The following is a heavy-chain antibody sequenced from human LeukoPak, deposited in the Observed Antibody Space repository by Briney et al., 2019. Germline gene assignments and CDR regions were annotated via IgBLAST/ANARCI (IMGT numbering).Heavy chain of an antibody. Sequence: SETLSLTCTVSGGSISRYYWSWIRQPPGKGLEWLGYIYDSGSTNYNPSLMSRVTISVDTSKNHFSLRLSSVTAADSAVYYCARVSRYYDSSGWLDAFDIWGQGTMVTVSS. CDR1: GGSISRYY. CDR3: ARVSRYYDSSGWLDAFDI. V-gene: IGHV4-59*08. CDR2: IYDSGST. D-gene: IGHD3-22*01. J-gene: IGHJ3*02.